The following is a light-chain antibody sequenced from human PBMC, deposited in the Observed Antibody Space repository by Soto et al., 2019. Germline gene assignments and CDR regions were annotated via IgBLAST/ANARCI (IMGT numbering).Light chain of an antibody. J-gene: IGLJ1*01. V-gene: IGLV1-40*01. Sequence: QAVVTQPPSVSGAPGQRVTISCTGSSSNMGAGYDVHWYQQYPGTAPKVLVYVNRNRPAVAPDRFSGSKSGTSASLAITGLQAEDEDDYYCQSYDNSLSGYVFGAGTKLTV. CDR2: VNR. CDR3: QSYDNSLSGYV. CDR1: SSNMGAGYD.